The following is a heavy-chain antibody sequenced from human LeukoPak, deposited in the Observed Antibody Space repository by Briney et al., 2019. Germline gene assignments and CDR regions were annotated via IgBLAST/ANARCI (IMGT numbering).Heavy chain of an antibody. J-gene: IGHJ4*02. CDR1: GFTFTNYA. V-gene: IGHV3-23*01. CDR2: ISSSGGTT. Sequence: PGGSLRLSCAASGFTFTNYAMNWVRQAPGKGLEWLSAISSSGGTTCYADSVKGRFTISRDNSRNTLYLQMNSLGAEDTAVYYCAIAKQWLAPYYFDYWGQGTLVTVSS. CDR3: AIAKQWLAPYYFDY. D-gene: IGHD6-19*01.